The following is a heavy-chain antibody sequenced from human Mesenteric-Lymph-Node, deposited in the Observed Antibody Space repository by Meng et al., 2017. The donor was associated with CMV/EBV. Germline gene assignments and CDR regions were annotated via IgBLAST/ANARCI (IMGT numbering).Heavy chain of an antibody. CDR3: AKGRSIAASFVDY. Sequence: GESLKISCAASGFTFSSYGMHWVRQAPGKGLEWVAFIRYDGSNKYYADSVKGRFTISRDNSKNTLYLQMNSLRAEDTAVYYCAKGRSIAASFVDYWGQGTLVTVSS. CDR2: IRYDGSNK. V-gene: IGHV3-30*02. J-gene: IGHJ4*02. CDR1: GFTFSSYG. D-gene: IGHD6-6*01.